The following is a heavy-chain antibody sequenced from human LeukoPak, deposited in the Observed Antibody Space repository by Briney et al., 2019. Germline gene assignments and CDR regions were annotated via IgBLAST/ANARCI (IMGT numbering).Heavy chain of an antibody. D-gene: IGHD6-13*01. CDR2: IGVGSATE. CDR3: ARKQQQGDLDY. CDR1: GFRFSDYA. Sequence: GGSLRLSCAASGFRFSDYAMNWVRQAPGKGLEWVSHIGVGSATEYYGDSVRGRFTISRDNAKNSLYLQMNSLRAEDTAVYYCARKQQQGDLDYWGQGTLVTVSS. J-gene: IGHJ4*02. V-gene: IGHV3-48*04.